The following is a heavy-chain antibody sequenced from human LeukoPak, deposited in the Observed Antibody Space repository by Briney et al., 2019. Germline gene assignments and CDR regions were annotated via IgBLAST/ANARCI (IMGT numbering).Heavy chain of an antibody. V-gene: IGHV3-11*01. J-gene: IGHJ3*02. D-gene: IGHD4-23*01. CDR3: ARGDYGGAFDI. CDR2: ISSSGSTI. CDR1: GGSISSSSYY. Sequence: LSLTCTVSGGSISSSSYYWGWIRQAPGKGLEWVSYISSSGSTIYYADSVKGRFTISRDNAKNSLYLQMNSLRAEDTAVYYCARGDYGGAFDIWGQGTMVTVSS.